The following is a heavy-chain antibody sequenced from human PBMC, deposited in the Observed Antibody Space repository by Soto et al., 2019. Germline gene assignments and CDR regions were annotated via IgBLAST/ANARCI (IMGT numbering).Heavy chain of an antibody. V-gene: IGHV1-69*06. CDR2: IIPIFGTA. CDR3: ARSYDSSGYYYNLWFQH. CDR1: GGTFSSYA. Sequence: SVKVSCKASGGTFSSYAISWVRQAPGQGLEWMGGIIPIFGTANYAQKFQGRVTITADKSTSTAYMELSSLRSEDTAVYYCARSYDSSGYYYNLWFQHWGQGTLVTVSS. J-gene: IGHJ1*01. D-gene: IGHD3-22*01.